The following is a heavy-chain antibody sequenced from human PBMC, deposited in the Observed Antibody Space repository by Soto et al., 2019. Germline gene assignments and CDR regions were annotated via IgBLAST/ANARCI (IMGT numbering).Heavy chain of an antibody. CDR2: ISGSGGST. CDR3: AKVAYYYDSSGYYSGYFDY. CDR1: GFTFSSYA. V-gene: IGHV3-23*01. J-gene: IGHJ4*02. Sequence: GGSLRLSCAASGFTFSSYAMSWVRQAPGKGLEWVSAISGSGGSTYYADSVKGRSTISRDNSKNTLYLQMNSLRAEDTAVYYCAKVAYYYDSSGYYSGYFDYWGQGTLVTVSS. D-gene: IGHD3-22*01.